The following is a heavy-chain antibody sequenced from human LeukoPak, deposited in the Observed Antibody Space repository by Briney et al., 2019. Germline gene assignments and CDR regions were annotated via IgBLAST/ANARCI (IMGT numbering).Heavy chain of an antibody. Sequence: GGSLRLSCAASGFTFSTFGMHWVRQAPGKGLEWVAVIWYDGNNEYYADSVKGRFAISRDNSNNTLFLQLNSLRAEDTAVYYCARDGPWFGEFFDYWGQGTLVTVSS. V-gene: IGHV3-33*01. D-gene: IGHD3-10*01. CDR2: IWYDGNNE. J-gene: IGHJ4*02. CDR3: ARDGPWFGEFFDY. CDR1: GFTFSTFG.